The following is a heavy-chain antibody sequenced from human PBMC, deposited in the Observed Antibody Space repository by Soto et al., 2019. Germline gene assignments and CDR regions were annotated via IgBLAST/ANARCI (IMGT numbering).Heavy chain of an antibody. D-gene: IGHD1-1*01. J-gene: IGHJ4*02. CDR2: ISAHNGNT. V-gene: IGHV1-18*01. Sequence: QVHLVQSGAEVKKPGASVKVSCKGSGYAFTTYGITWVRQAPGQGLEWMGWISAHNGNTNYAQKLEGRVTVTRDTSTSAAYMELRSLRSDDTAVYYCARGRYGDYWGQGALVTVSS. CDR3: ARGRYGDY. CDR1: GYAFTTYG.